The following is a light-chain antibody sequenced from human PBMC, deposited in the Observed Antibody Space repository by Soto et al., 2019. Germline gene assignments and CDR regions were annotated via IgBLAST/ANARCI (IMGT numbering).Light chain of an antibody. Sequence: DVVMTQSPLSLPVTLGQPASISCRSSQSLVYSDGNTYLNWFQQSPGQSPRRLIYKVSKRDSGVPDRISGSGSGTDFTLKISRVEAEDVGVYYCLQGTHWPPFTFGPGTKVEIK. CDR1: QSLVYSDGNTY. V-gene: IGKV2-30*01. CDR3: LQGTHWPPFT. J-gene: IGKJ3*01. CDR2: KVS.